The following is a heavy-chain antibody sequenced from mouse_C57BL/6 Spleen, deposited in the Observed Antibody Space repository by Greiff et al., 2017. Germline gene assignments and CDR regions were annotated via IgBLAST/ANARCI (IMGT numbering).Heavy chain of an antibody. CDR2: ISYDGSN. CDR1: GYSITSGYY. Sequence: EVQLQESGPGLVKPSQSLSLTCSVTGYSITSGYYWNWIRQFPGNKLEWMGYISYDGSNNYNPSLKNRISITRDTSKNQFFLKLNSVTTEDTATYYCVAERVYYGSSGWFAYWGQGTLVTVSA. D-gene: IGHD1-1*01. CDR3: VAERVYYGSSGWFAY. J-gene: IGHJ3*01. V-gene: IGHV3-6*01.